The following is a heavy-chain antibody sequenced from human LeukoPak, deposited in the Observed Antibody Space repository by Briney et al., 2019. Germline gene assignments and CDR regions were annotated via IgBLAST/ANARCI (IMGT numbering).Heavy chain of an antibody. J-gene: IGHJ3*02. V-gene: IGHV4-59*01. CDR1: GGSISSYY. CDR3: ASVSGDDAFDI. D-gene: IGHD3-10*01. Sequence: PSETLSLTCTVSGGSISSYYWSWIRQPPGKGLEWMGYIYYSGSTNYNPSLKSRVTISVDTSKNQFSLKLSSVTAADTAVYYCASVSGDDAFDIWGQGTMVTVSS. CDR2: IYYSGST.